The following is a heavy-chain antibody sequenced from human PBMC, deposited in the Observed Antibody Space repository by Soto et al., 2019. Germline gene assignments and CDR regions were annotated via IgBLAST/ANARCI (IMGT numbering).Heavy chain of an antibody. CDR1: GFTFSSYA. V-gene: IGHV3-64D*08. J-gene: IGHJ5*02. Sequence: GGSLRLSCSASGFTFSSYAMHWVRQAPGRGLEYVSAIGINGINTYYADSVKGRFTVSRDNSKNTLYLQMSSLRAEDTAVYYCVRRFDPWGQGTLVTVSS. CDR3: VRRFDP. CDR2: IGINGINT.